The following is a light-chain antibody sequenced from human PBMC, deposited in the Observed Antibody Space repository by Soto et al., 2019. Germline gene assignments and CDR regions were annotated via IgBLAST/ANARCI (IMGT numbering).Light chain of an antibody. Sequence: DIQMTQSPSTLSASAGDTVTITCQASQDISNYLNWYQQKPGKAPKPLIYDASNLETAVPSRFSVSGSGTDFTFTTSSLQPEDIATYYCQQYDNPPLTFGGGIKVDIK. J-gene: IGKJ4*01. CDR2: DAS. CDR1: QDISNY. V-gene: IGKV1-33*01. CDR3: QQYDNPPLT.